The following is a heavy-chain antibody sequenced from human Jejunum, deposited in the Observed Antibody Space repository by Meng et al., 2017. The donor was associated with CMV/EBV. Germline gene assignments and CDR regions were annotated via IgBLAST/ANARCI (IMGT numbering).Heavy chain of an antibody. CDR2: IFPLDSDT. D-gene: IGHD3-10*01. V-gene: IGHV5-51*01. Sequence: CQASGYRFDHYWIAWVRQMPGKGLEWMGIIFPLDSDTRYSPSFEGHVTISADKSLNTAYLQWSSLEASDSAIYYCARHIIRGDGSFDFWGRGTLVTVSS. CDR3: ARHIIRGDGSFDF. CDR1: GYRFDHYW. J-gene: IGHJ2*01.